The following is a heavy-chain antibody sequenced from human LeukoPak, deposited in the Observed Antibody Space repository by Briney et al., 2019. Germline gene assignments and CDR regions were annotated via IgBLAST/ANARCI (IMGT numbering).Heavy chain of an antibody. V-gene: IGHV4-59*01. J-gene: IGHJ3*02. CDR1: DASIRGYF. CDR3: ARGLVLATDDAFDI. D-gene: IGHD5-12*01. CDR2: VYDNDIS. Sequence: SETLSLPCSVSDASIRGYFWSWIRQSPGKGLEWIGYVYDNDISNFNPSLESRVTILVDRSKSQFSLKLRSVTAADTAVYYCARGLVLATDDAFDIWGPGTMVTVSS.